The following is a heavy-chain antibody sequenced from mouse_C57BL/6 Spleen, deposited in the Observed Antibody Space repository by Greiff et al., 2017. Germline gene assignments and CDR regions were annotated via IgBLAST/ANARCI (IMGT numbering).Heavy chain of an antibody. J-gene: IGHJ3*01. CDR1: GYTFTSYW. D-gene: IGHD1-1*01. CDR3: ARRDYYYGSSPAWFAY. CDR2: IDPSDSYT. Sequence: VQLQQPGAELVKPGASVKLSCKASGYTFTSYWMQWVKQRPGQGLEWIGEIDPSDSYTNYNQKFKGKATLTVDTSSSTAYMQLSSLTSEDSAVYYCARRDYYYGSSPAWFAYWGQGTLVTVSA. V-gene: IGHV1-50*01.